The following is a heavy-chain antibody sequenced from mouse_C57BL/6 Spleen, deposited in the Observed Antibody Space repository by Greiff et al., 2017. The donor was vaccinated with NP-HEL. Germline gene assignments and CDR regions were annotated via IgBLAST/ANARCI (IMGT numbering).Heavy chain of an antibody. CDR1: GYTFTSYW. D-gene: IGHD2-3*01. J-gene: IGHJ1*03. CDR2: INPSSGYT. CDR3: ARMISDGDWYFDV. V-gene: IGHV1-7*01. Sequence: QVQLKQSGAELAKPGASVKLSCKASGYTFTSYWMHWVKQRPGQGLEWIGYINPSSGYTKYNQKFKDKATLTADKSSSTAYMQLSSLTYEDSAVYYCARMISDGDWYFDVWGTGTTVTVSS.